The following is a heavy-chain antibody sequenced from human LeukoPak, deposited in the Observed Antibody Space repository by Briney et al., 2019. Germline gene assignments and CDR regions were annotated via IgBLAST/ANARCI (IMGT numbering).Heavy chain of an antibody. CDR3: ARAGAARSEYYYYYMDV. D-gene: IGHD6-6*01. Sequence: GASVKVSCKASGGTFSSYAISWVRQAPGQGLEWMGGIIPIFGTANYAQKFQGRVTITTDESTSTAYMELSSLRPEDTAVYYCARAGAARSEYYYYYMDVWGKGTTVTVSS. J-gene: IGHJ6*03. V-gene: IGHV1-69*05. CDR1: GGTFSSYA. CDR2: IIPIFGTA.